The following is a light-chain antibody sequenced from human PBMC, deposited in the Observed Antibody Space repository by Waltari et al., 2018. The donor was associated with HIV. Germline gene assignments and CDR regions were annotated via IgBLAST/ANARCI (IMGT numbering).Light chain of an antibody. V-gene: IGKV1-5*03. CDR2: KAS. CDR1: QSISSW. Sequence: DIQMPQSPSTLSASVGDRVTITCRASQSISSWLAWYQQKPGKAPKVLIYKASSLESGVPSRFSGSGSGTEFTLTISSLQSDDFATYYCQQYDSYSWTFGQGTKVEIK. J-gene: IGKJ1*01. CDR3: QQYDSYSWT.